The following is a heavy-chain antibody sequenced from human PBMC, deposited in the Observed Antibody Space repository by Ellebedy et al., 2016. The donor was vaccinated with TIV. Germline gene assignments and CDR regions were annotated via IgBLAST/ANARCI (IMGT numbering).Heavy chain of an antibody. D-gene: IGHD4-17*01. Sequence: GESLKISCAAPGFTFSSYWMSWVRQAPGKGLEWVANINQDGSEKYYVDSVKGRFTISRDNAKNSLYLQMNVLGADDTAVYYCVTDGSYGDYRSPTHAFEFWGQGTMVTVSS. CDR3: VTDGSYGDYRSPTHAFEF. V-gene: IGHV3-7*01. CDR2: INQDGSEK. CDR1: GFTFSSYW. J-gene: IGHJ3*01.